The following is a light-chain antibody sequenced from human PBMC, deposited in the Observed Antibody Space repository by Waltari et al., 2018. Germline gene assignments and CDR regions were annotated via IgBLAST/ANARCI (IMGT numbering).Light chain of an antibody. CDR1: QGINNY. CDR2: AAS. Sequence: IQFTQSPSSLSASVGDRVTITCRASQGINNYLAWYQQKPGKAPKLLIYAASTLQSGVPSRFSGSGSGTDFTLTISSLQPEDFASYYCQQLNSYQWTFGQGTKVEVK. V-gene: IGKV1-9*01. CDR3: QQLNSYQWT. J-gene: IGKJ1*01.